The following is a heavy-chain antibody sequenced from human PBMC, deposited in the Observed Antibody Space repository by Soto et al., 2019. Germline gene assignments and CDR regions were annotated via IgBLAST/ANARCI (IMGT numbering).Heavy chain of an antibody. CDR1: GFTFSKFG. CDR3: ARAYCSAGSCYPDY. Sequence: QVQLVQSGAEVKKPGASVKVSCKASGFTFSKFGISWVRQAPGQGLEWMGWISGYNGNTDYAKKFQGRVTMTTDTSTSTAYLELSSLRSDDTAVFFCARAYCSAGSCYPDYWGQGTLVTVSS. V-gene: IGHV1-18*01. D-gene: IGHD2-15*01. CDR2: ISGYNGNT. J-gene: IGHJ4*02.